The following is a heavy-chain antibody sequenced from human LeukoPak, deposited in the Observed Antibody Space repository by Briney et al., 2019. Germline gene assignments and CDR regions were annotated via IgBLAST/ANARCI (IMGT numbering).Heavy chain of an antibody. CDR3: ASRGWLQLKYFDY. CDR2: IYTSGST. D-gene: IGHD5-24*01. CDR1: GGSISSGGYY. V-gene: IGHV4-61*02. Sequence: SETLSLTCTVSGGSISSGGYYWSWIRQPAGKGLEWIGRIYTSGSTNYNPSLKSRVTISVDTSKNQFSLKLSSVTAADTAVYYCASRGWLQLKYFDYWGQGTLVTVSS. J-gene: IGHJ4*02.